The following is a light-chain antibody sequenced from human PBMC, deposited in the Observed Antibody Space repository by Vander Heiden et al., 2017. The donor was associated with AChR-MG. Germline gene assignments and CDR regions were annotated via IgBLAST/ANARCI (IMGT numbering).Light chain of an antibody. CDR2: GAS. V-gene: IGKV3-20*01. J-gene: IGKJ2*01. Sequence: EIVLTQSPGTLSLSPGERATLSCRASQSISSSYLAWFQQKPGQAPRLLIYGASSRATGIPDRFSGSGSGTDFTLTISRLEPEDFAVYYCQKSGSAPYTFGQGTKLEI. CDR3: QKSGSAPYT. CDR1: QSISSSY.